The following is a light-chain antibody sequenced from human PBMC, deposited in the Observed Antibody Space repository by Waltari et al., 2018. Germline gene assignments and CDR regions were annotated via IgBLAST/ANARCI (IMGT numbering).Light chain of an antibody. J-gene: IGKJ2*01. CDR2: KAS. CDR3: QQYNSPYT. CDR1: QSIGPW. Sequence: IHMTQSPSALSASVGDTVTSTCRASQSIGPWLAWYQQKPGKAPSPLIYKASNLQSGVPSRFSGSGSGTHFTLTITSLQSEDFASYYCQQYNSPYTFGQGTKLEI. V-gene: IGKV1-5*03.